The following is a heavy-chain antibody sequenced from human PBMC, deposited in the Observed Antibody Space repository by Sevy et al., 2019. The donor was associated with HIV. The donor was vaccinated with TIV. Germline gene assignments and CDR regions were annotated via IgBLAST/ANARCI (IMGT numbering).Heavy chain of an antibody. D-gene: IGHD2-21*01. V-gene: IGHV3-30*02. Sequence: GGSLRLSCAASDFTVNMYGMHWVRQAPGKGLEWVAIIAYDGSNEHYADSVKGRFTISRDKTKNTLLLQMNNLREEDTAVYFCAKAVSRGLWLVHDALDIWGQGTMVTVSS. J-gene: IGHJ3*02. CDR2: IAYDGSNE. CDR3: AKAVSRGLWLVHDALDI. CDR1: DFTVNMYG.